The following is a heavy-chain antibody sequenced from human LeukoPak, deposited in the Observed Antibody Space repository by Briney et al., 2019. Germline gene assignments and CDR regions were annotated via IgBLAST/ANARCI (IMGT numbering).Heavy chain of an antibody. D-gene: IGHD3-3*01. J-gene: IGHJ4*02. CDR2: IYYSGST. Sequence: SETLSLTXTVSGGSISSSSYYWGWIRQPPGKGLEWIGSIYYSGSTYYNPSLKSRVTISVDTSKNQFSLKLSSVTAADTAVYYCARLGVTTDYWGQGTLVTVSS. V-gene: IGHV4-39*01. CDR1: GGSISSSSYY. CDR3: ARLGVTTDY.